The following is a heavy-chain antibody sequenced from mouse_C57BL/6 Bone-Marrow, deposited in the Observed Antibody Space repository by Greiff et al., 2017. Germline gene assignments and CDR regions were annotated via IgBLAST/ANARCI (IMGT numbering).Heavy chain of an antibody. Sequence: EVKLMESGGGLVQSGRSLRLSCATSGFTFSDFYMEWVRQAPGKGLAWIAASRNKANDYTTEYSASVKGRFIVSRDTSQSILYLQMNALRAEDTAIYYCARVNYGSSRYWYFDVWGTGTTVTVSS. CDR1: GFTFSDFY. J-gene: IGHJ1*03. D-gene: IGHD1-1*01. V-gene: IGHV7-1*01. CDR3: ARVNYGSSRYWYFDV. CDR2: SRNKANDYTT.